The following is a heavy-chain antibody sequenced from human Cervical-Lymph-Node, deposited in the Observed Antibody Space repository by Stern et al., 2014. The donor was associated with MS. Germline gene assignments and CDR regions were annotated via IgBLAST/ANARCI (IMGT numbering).Heavy chain of an antibody. CDR1: GFTFSDYY. Sequence: VQLEESGGGLVKHGGSLRLSCAASGFTFSDYYMSWIRQAPGKGLEWVSYISSSGSTIYYADSVKGRFTISRDNAKNSLYLQMNSLRAEDTAVYYCARDRTLYDFWSGYPAPLDYWGQGTLVTVSS. J-gene: IGHJ4*02. D-gene: IGHD3-3*01. V-gene: IGHV3-11*01. CDR2: ISSSGSTI. CDR3: ARDRTLYDFWSGYPAPLDY.